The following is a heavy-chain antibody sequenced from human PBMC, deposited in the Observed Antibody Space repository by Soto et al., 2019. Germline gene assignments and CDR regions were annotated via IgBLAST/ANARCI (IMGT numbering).Heavy chain of an antibody. V-gene: IGHV3-23*01. D-gene: IGHD4-17*01. Sequence: GGSLRLSCAASGFTFSSYTMSWVRQAPGKGLEWVSAISGSGGSTYYADSVKGRFTISRDNSKNTLYLQMNSLRAEDTAVYYCAKGPNDYGDYIFDYWGQGTLVTVSS. CDR1: GFTFSSYT. CDR3: AKGPNDYGDYIFDY. CDR2: ISGSGGST. J-gene: IGHJ4*02.